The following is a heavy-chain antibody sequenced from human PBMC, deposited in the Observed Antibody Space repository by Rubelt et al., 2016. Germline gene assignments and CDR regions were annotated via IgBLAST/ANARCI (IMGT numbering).Heavy chain of an antibody. V-gene: IGHV3-48*01. CDR2: IYDGRSPM. Sequence: GGSLRLPCIASGFTSNSYRLNWVRQAPGKGLEWVSTIYDGRSPMYYADSEWGRFTISRDNAKNSLSLQLSSFRIEDTAVYYCGTTVSFDNGGSGGIWGQGAMVTVSS. CDR3: GTTVSFDNGGSGGI. J-gene: IGHJ3*02. D-gene: IGHD2-8*01. CDR1: GFTSNSYR.